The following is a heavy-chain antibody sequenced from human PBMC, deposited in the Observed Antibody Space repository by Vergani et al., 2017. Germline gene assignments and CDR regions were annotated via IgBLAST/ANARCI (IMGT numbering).Heavy chain of an antibody. V-gene: IGHV4-39*01. J-gene: IGHJ3*02. Sequence: QLQLQESGPGLVKPSETLSLTCTVSGGSISSLSHYWGWVRQPPGKGLEWIGTIFYRGSTYYNPSLKSRVIVSVDTSKNQFSLKLSAMTAADTAVYYCARXLYGDFDPDAFDIWGQGTMVTVSS. D-gene: IGHD4-17*01. CDR2: IFYRGST. CDR1: GGSISSLSHY. CDR3: ARXLYGDFDPDAFDI.